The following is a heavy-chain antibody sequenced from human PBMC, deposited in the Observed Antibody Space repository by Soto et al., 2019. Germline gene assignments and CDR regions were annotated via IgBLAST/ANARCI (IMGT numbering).Heavy chain of an antibody. J-gene: IGHJ4*02. D-gene: IGHD3-10*01. Sequence: EVQLLESGGGLAQPGGSLRLSCAASGFIFNTCTMNWVRQAPGQGLEWVSAISASGDATSYVDSVKGRFTISRDNSRNTLYLQMDSLRAEDTAVYYCTKGSGSSYLIDYWGQGTLVTVSS. V-gene: IGHV3-23*01. CDR1: GFIFNTCT. CDR2: ISASGDAT. CDR3: TKGSGSSYLIDY.